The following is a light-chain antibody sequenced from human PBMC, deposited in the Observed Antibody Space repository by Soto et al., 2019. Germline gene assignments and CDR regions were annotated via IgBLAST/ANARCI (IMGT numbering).Light chain of an antibody. Sequence: QSALTQPPSASGSPGQSVTISCTGSSSDVGGYNYVSWYQQHPGKAPKLMIYDVSKRPSGVPDGFSGSKSGNTASLTVSGLQAEDEADYYCSSYAGSNIVVFGGGTKLTVL. CDR1: SSDVGGYNY. CDR3: SSYAGSNIVV. V-gene: IGLV2-8*01. J-gene: IGLJ2*01. CDR2: DVS.